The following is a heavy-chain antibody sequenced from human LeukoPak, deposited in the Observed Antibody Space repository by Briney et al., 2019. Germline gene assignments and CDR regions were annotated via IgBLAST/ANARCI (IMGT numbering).Heavy chain of an antibody. CDR2: ISSRNIYI. V-gene: IGHV3-21*01. Sequence: PGPSLTLSLAASGFTFDDYATHSVRPAPGKGLEWVSSISSRNIYIYYADSVKGRFTISRDNAKNSLYLQMSSLRVEDTAVYYCASDRYYYGSGSYYSGAFDNWGQGTLVTVAS. CDR1: GFTFDDYA. D-gene: IGHD3-10*01. CDR3: ASDRYYYGSGSYYSGAFDN. J-gene: IGHJ4*02.